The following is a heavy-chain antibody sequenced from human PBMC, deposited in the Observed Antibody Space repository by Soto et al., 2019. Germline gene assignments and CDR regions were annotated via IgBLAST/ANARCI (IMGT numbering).Heavy chain of an antibody. CDR2: ISAYNGNT. CDR3: ARGPSGSSSSWYVY. CDR1: GYTFTSYG. D-gene: IGHD6-13*01. J-gene: IGHJ4*02. Sequence: ASVKVSCQASGYTFTSYGISWVRQAPGQGLEWMGWISAYNGNTNYEQKFQGRVTMTTDTSTSTAYMELRSLRSDDTAVYYCARGPSGSSSSWYVYWGQGTLVTVSS. V-gene: IGHV1-18*01.